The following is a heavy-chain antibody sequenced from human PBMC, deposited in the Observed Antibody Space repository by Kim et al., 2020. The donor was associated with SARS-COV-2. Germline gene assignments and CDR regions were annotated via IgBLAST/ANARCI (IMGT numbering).Heavy chain of an antibody. CDR2: VYYSGST. CDR1: GGSITRSNW. CDR3: ARGPPVYSGIYYLDY. Sequence: SETLSLTCAVSGGSITRSNWWTWVRPPPGKGLEWIGGVYYSGSTTYNPSLKSRVTISVDKSKNQFSLKLTSVTAADTALYYCARGPPVYSGIYYLDYWGQGTLVTVSS. D-gene: IGHD1-26*01. J-gene: IGHJ4*02. V-gene: IGHV4-4*02.